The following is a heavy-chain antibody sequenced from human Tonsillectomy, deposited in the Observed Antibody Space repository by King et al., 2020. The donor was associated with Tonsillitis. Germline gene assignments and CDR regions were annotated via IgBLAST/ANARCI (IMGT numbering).Heavy chain of an antibody. Sequence: VQLVESGGGLVQPGGSLRLSCAASGITSSGYTISWVRQASGKGLEWISTSGRTTVYADSVKGRFTMSRDNSKNTVFLQMNNLRAEDTGVYYCAKWVPIDASPIDPRGQGNLVTVSS. D-gene: IGHD2-2*01. CDR2: SGRTT. CDR1: GITSSGYT. V-gene: IGHV3-23*04. J-gene: IGHJ5*01. CDR3: AKWVPIDASPIDP.